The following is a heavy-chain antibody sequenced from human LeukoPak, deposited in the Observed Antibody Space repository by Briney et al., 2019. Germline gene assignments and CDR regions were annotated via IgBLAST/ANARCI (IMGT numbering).Heavy chain of an antibody. D-gene: IGHD6-19*01. J-gene: IGHJ3*01. V-gene: IGHV4-39*07. CDR2: VYYSGST. Sequence: SETLSLTCTVSGGSVSTIDYYWGWIRQPPGTGLEWIGSVYYSGSTYYNAPLKSRVTISVDTSKNQFSLKLSAVTAADTAMYYCAREDAVSSDDAFDLWGQGTMVTVS. CDR3: AREDAVSSDDAFDL. CDR1: GGSVSTIDYY.